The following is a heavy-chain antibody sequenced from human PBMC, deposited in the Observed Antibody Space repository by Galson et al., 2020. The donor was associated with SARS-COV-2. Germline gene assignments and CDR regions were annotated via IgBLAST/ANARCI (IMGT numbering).Heavy chain of an antibody. Sequence: SETLSLTCAVSGTSISSCSYSWNRNRPPTGKGLEWVGYSSQSGNTYYNPSLKSRVTVSGDRSKNQFSLRLSSVTAADTAVYYCARLHYGEYAPEAFDIWGPGTRVTVAS. CDR1: GTSISSCSYS. J-gene: IGHJ3*02. V-gene: IGHV4-30-2*01. CDR2: SSQSGNT. CDR3: ARLHYGEYAPEAFDI. D-gene: IGHD4-17*01.